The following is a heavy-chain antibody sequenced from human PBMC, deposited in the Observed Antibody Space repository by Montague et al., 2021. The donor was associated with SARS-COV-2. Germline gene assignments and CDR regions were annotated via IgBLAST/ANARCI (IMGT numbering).Heavy chain of an antibody. CDR3: ARGGVQSVDTLTGSSVPNYFDP. D-gene: IGHD3-9*01. J-gene: IGHJ5*02. Sequence: SETLSLTCTVSGGSISSNYCSWIRQPPREGTGVDWLWLSSWTTKYNPSLKSRVTISVDSSKKQFSLKLTSVTAADTAVYYCARGGVQSVDTLTGSSVPNYFDPWGQGILVSVSS. CDR2: LSSWTT. CDR1: GGSISSNY. V-gene: IGHV4-59*01.